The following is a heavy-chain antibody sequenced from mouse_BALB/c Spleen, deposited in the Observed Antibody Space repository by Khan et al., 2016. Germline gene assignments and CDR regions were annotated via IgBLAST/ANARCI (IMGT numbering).Heavy chain of an antibody. D-gene: IGHD1-1*01. V-gene: IGHV1-85*01. CDR1: RSPFTSYD. CDR3: ARLYGSTYWYFDD. CDR2: LFPGDGST. J-gene: IGHJ1*01. Sequence: QVQLQQSGAELVKPGASVKLSCKASRSPFTSYDLNCVRQRPEQGLEWFGWLFPGDGSTQYNVQFKGKATLTTDHSSSTSYLLLRRLTSEDLHAYFCARLYGSTYWYFDDWRAGTTVTVSS.